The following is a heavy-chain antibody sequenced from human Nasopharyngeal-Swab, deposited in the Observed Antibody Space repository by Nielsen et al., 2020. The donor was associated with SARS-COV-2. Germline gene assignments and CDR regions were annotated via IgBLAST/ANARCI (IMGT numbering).Heavy chain of an antibody. D-gene: IGHD2-8*02. CDR1: GGPISTNRW. J-gene: IGHJ4*03. CDR2: IYFSGNT. V-gene: IGHV4-4*02. Sequence: SETLSLTCDVSGGPISTNRWWSWVRQSPGKGLEWIGEIYFSGNTNFNPSLKRRLAISMDKSKNQFSLNLNFVTAADTAVYYCATKDYSGPYWPDFDVWGHGARVTVSS. CDR3: ATKDYSGPYWPDFDV.